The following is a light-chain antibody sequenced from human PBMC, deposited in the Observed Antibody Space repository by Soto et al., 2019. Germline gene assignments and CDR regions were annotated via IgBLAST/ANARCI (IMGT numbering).Light chain of an antibody. CDR2: GAS. Sequence: EIVMTQSPATLSVSPGERATLSCGASQSVSSNLAWYQRKPGQAPRLLIYGASTRATGIPARFSGSGSGTDFTLTISRLEPEDFAVYYCQQYDDSATFGQGTRLEIK. J-gene: IGKJ5*01. CDR3: QQYDDSAT. V-gene: IGKV3-15*01. CDR1: QSVSSN.